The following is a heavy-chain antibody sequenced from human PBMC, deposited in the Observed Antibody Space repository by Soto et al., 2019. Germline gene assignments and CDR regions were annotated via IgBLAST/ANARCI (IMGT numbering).Heavy chain of an antibody. CDR3: ARRGRITIFGVVINPPYYYGMDV. J-gene: IGHJ6*02. CDR2: INPSGGST. Sequence: ASVKVSCKASGYTFTSYYMHWVRQAPGQGLEWMGIINPSGGSTSYAQKFQGRVTMTRDTSTSTVYMELSSLRSEDTAVYYCARRGRITIFGVVINPPYYYGMDVWGQGATVTVSS. D-gene: IGHD3-3*01. V-gene: IGHV1-46*01. CDR1: GYTFTSYY.